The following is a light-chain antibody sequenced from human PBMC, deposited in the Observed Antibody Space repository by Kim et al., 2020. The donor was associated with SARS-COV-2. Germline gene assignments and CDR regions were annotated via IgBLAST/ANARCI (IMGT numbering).Light chain of an antibody. Sequence: FSPGERAPLSCRASQSVSSYLGWYQQKPGQAPRLLIYDASNRATGIPARFSGSGSGTDFTLTIGSLEPEDFAVYYCQQRSNWPLTFGGGTKVDIK. CDR3: QQRSNWPLT. V-gene: IGKV3-11*01. CDR1: QSVSSY. J-gene: IGKJ4*01. CDR2: DAS.